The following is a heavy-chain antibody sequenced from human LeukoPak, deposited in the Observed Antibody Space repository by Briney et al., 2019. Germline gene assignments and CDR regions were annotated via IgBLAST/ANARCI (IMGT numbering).Heavy chain of an antibody. Sequence: SVRLPRVASGFTFHTSSMHGVRQPPGKGLEGVAIISYACSHKYYAESAKRRFTISRDNSKYTLYMQMNSLKAEDAAMYFCATFGSGVYYSVDYWGQGALVIVSS. CDR1: GFTFHTSS. D-gene: IGHD3-10*01. CDR3: ATFGSGVYYSVDY. CDR2: ISYACSHK. J-gene: IGHJ4*02. V-gene: IGHV3-30*04.